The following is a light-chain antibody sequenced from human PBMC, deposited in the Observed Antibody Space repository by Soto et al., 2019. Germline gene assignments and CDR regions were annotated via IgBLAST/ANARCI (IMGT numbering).Light chain of an antibody. J-gene: IGKJ1*01. CDR3: QQYGSSPRT. CDR2: DAS. Sequence: EIVLTQSPVTLSLSPGERATLSCRASHSVTRYVAWYQQKPGQAPRLLISDASGRATGIPDRFSGGGSGTDFTLTISRLEPEDFAVYYCQQYGSSPRTFGPGTKVDIK. CDR1: HSVTRY. V-gene: IGKV3-20*01.